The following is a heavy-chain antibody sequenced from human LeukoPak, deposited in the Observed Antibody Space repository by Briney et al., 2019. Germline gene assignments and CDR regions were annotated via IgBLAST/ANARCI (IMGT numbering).Heavy chain of an antibody. D-gene: IGHD4-17*01. CDR3: ARASYGDYPPGLG. J-gene: IGHJ4*02. CDR1: ELTSSTSW. CDR2: TKQDGSEK. V-gene: IGHV3-7*01. Sequence: GSLRLSCAASELTSSTSWMSWVRQAPGKGLEWVAQTKQDGSEKYYVDSVKGRFTTSRDKNSLFLQMNSVRAEDTAVYYCARASYGDYPPGLGWGQGTLVTVSS.